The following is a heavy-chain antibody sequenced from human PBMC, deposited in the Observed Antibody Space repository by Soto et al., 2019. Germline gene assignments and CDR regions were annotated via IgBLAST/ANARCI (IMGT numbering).Heavy chain of an antibody. CDR2: ISSDGSSK. J-gene: IGHJ4*02. CDR1: RFAFSTSV. Sequence: QVRLVESGGGVVQPGKSLRLSCAASRFAFSTSVMHWAGQAPGKGLEWVAVISSDGSSKYYADSVQGRFTISRDNSKNTLFLQMNSLRAEDTAVYYCAKDHPVRVNSYHFDYWGQGTLVTVSS. D-gene: IGHD4-17*01. CDR3: AKDHPVRVNSYHFDY. V-gene: IGHV3-30*18.